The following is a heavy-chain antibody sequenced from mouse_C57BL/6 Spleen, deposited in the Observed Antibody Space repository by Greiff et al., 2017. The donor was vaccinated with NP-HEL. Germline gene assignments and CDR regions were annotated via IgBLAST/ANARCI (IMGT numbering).Heavy chain of an antibody. D-gene: IGHD2-5*01. J-gene: IGHJ4*01. Sequence: QVQLQQPGTELVKPGASVKLSCKASGYTFTSYWMHWVKQRPGQGLEWIGNINPSNGGTNYNEKFKSKATLTADKSSSTAYMQLSSLTSEDSAVYYCAREEAYYSNYDAMDYWGQGTSVTVSS. CDR1: GYTFTSYW. CDR3: AREEAYYSNYDAMDY. V-gene: IGHV1-53*01. CDR2: INPSNGGT.